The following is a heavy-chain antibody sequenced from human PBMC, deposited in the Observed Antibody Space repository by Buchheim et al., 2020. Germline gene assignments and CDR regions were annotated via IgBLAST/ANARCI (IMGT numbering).Heavy chain of an antibody. V-gene: IGHV4-59*01. CDR1: GGSISSYY. CDR3: AGNYDFWSGYSSFDY. J-gene: IGHJ4*02. D-gene: IGHD3-3*01. CDR2: IYYSGST. Sequence: QVQLQESGPGLVKPSETLSLTCTVSGGSISSYYWSWIRQPPGKGLEWIGYIYYSGSTNYNPSLKSRVTISVDTSKNQFSLKLSSVTAADTAVYYCAGNYDFWSGYSSFDYWGQGTL.